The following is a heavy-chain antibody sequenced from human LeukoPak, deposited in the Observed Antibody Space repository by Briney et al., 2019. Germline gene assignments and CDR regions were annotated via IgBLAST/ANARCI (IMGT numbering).Heavy chain of an antibody. CDR2: IYTSGST. Sequence: PSQTLSLTCTVSGGSISSGSYYWSWIRQPAGKGLEWIGRIYTSGSTNYNPSLKSRVTISVDTSKNQFSLKLSSVTAADTAVYYCARAHAYSRTTGYYYYGMDVWGQGTTVTVSS. D-gene: IGHD6-13*01. CDR1: GGSISSGSYY. CDR3: ARAHAYSRTTGYYYYGMDV. J-gene: IGHJ6*02. V-gene: IGHV4-61*02.